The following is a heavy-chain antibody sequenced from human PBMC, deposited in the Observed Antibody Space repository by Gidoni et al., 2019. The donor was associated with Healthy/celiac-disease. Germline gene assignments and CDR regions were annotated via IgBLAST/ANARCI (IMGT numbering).Heavy chain of an antibody. CDR1: GFTFSSYG. CDR2: ISYNRSNN. V-gene: IGHV3-30*18. CDR3: AKDLGTVYYYGMDV. J-gene: IGHJ6*02. D-gene: IGHD4-17*01. Sequence: QVQLVESGGGGVQPGRSLRLSWAASGFTFSSYGINWVRQAPGKGLEWVAVISYNRSNNYYADSVKGRFTISRDNSKNTLYLQMNSLRAEDTAVYYCAKDLGTVYYYGMDVWGQGTTVTVSS.